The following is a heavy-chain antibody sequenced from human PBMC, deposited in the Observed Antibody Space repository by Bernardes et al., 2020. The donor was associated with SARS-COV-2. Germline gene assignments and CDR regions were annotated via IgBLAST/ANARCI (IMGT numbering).Heavy chain of an antibody. V-gene: IGHV4-34*01. D-gene: IGHD3-9*01. CDR1: GGTFSDHP. J-gene: IGHJ5*02. CDR3: SGGAPGS. CDR2: LRHSGIS. Sequence: WESLGLTCAVSGGTFSDHPWPWIRQSPVTGLAWIGQLRHSGISHYNPSLKSRVTMSVDTSKNQFSLNLTSVTAADTAVYFCSGGAPGSWGQGTLVTVSS.